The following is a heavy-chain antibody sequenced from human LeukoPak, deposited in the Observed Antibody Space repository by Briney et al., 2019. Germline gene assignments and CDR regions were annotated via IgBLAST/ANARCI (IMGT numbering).Heavy chain of an antibody. CDR1: GYSISSGYY. D-gene: IGHD4-23*01. J-gene: IGHJ4*02. CDR3: ARVVTFRFDY. CDR2: IYHSGST. V-gene: IGHV4-38-2*02. Sequence: SETLSLTCTVSGYSISSGYYWGWIRQPPGKGLEWIGSIYHSGSTYYNPSLKSRVTISVDTSKNQFSLKLSSVTAADAAVYYCARVVTFRFDYWGQGTLVTVSS.